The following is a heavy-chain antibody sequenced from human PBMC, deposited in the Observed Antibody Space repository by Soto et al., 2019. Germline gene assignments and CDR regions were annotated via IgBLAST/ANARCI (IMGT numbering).Heavy chain of an antibody. Sequence: GGSLRLSCAASGFTFSSYAMHWVRQAPGKGLEWVAVISYDGSNKYYADSVKGRFTISRDNSKNTLYLQMNSLRAEDTAVYYCARDDYGDYVFDIWGQGTMVTVSS. D-gene: IGHD4-17*01. CDR1: GFTFSSYA. V-gene: IGHV3-30-3*01. CDR3: ARDDYGDYVFDI. J-gene: IGHJ3*02. CDR2: ISYDGSNK.